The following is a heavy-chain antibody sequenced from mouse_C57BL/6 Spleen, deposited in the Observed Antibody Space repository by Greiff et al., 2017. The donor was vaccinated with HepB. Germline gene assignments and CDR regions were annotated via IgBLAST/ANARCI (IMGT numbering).Heavy chain of an antibody. CDR3: TGLRQDLFAY. J-gene: IGHJ3*01. Sequence: QVQLQQPGAELVMPGASVKLSCKASGYTFTSYWMHWVKQRPGQGLEWIGEIDPSDSYTNYNQKFKGKSTLTVDKSSSTAYMQLSSLTSEDSAVYYCTGLRQDLFAYWGQGTLVTVSA. CDR2: IDPSDSYT. D-gene: IGHD2-4*01. CDR1: GYTFTSYW. V-gene: IGHV1-69*01.